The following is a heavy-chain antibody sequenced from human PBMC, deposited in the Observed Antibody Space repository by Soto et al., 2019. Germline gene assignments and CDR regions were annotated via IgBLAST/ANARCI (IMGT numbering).Heavy chain of an antibody. CDR1: GGSITTGGRY. V-gene: IGHV4-31*02. J-gene: IGHJ3*02. CDR3: AQALVFTGGDGFDI. Sequence: QGGLQEWGPGLVKRSQTLSLKCSVSGGSITTGGRYWSWIRQLPGKGLEWIGDIYYSGNTYYNASLKSPVTISVEAAKNQFSLKLRSVTAADTAVYYCAQALVFTGGDGFDIWGQGRLVTVSS. CDR2: IYYSGNT. D-gene: IGHD1-1*01.